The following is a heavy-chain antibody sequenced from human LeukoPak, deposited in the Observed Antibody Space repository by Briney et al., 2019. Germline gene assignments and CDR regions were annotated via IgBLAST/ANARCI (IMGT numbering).Heavy chain of an antibody. D-gene: IGHD6-6*01. CDR3: ARGIAARPGIIYYYYMDV. J-gene: IGHJ6*03. CDR1: GGSISSYY. CDR2: IYYSGST. Sequence: SETLSLTCTVSGGSISSYYWSWIRQPPAKGLEWIGYIYYSGSTNYNPSLKSRVTISVDTSKNQFSLKLSSVTAADTAVYYCARGIAARPGIIYYYYMDVWGKGTTVTVSS. V-gene: IGHV4-59*01.